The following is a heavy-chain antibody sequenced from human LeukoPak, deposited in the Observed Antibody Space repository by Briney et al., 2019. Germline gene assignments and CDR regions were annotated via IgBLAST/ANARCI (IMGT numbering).Heavy chain of an antibody. J-gene: IGHJ4*02. CDR3: ARNYYDGSGYHPIDY. CDR1: GYTLTELS. V-gene: IGHV1-24*01. CDR2: FDPEDGET. Sequence: VASVKVSCKVSGYTLTELSMHWVRQAPGKGLEWMGGFDPEDGETIYAQKFQGRVTMTEDTSTDTAYMELSSLRSEDTAVYYCARNYYDGSGYHPIDYWGQGTLVTVSS. D-gene: IGHD3-22*01.